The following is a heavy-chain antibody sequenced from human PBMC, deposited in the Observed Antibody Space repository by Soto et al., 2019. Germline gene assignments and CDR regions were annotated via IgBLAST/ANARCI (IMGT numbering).Heavy chain of an antibody. V-gene: IGHV5-51*01. Sequence: EVQLVQSGTEVKKPGESLKISCKGSAYSFTSYWIGWVRQMPGKGLEWMVIIYPGDSDTRYSPSFQGQVTISADKSISTAYLQWSSLQASDTAMYYCARKPAYSSGWYAFDIWGQGTMVTVSS. CDR2: IYPGDSDT. D-gene: IGHD6-19*01. J-gene: IGHJ3*02. CDR1: AYSFTSYW. CDR3: ARKPAYSSGWYAFDI.